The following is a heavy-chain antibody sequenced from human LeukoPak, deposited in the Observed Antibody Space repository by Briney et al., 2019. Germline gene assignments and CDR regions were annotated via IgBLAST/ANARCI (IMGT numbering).Heavy chain of an antibody. V-gene: IGHV3-23*01. CDR3: ARDRYGDYSADS. CDR1: GFTLTSYA. CDR2: ISGSGAVT. Sequence: GGSLRLSCAASGFTLTSYAMSWVRQAPGKGLEWVSGISGSGAVTYYADSVKGRFTISRDTSKNTLYLQMSSLRAEDTALYYCARDRYGDYSADSWGQGTLVTVSS. J-gene: IGHJ4*02. D-gene: IGHD4-17*01.